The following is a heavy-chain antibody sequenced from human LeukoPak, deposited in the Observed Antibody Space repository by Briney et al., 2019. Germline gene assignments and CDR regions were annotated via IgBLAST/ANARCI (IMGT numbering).Heavy chain of an antibody. CDR3: AKDRYYGSGSYFDY. CDR1: GFTFSTYS. J-gene: IGHJ4*02. CDR2: ISSSSNYI. Sequence: KPGGSLRLSCAASGFTFSTYSMNWVRQAPGKGLEWVSCISSSSNYIYYADSVKGRFTISRDNSKNTLYLQMNSLRAEDTAVYYCAKDRYYGSGSYFDYWGQGTLVTVSS. V-gene: IGHV3-21*01. D-gene: IGHD3-10*01.